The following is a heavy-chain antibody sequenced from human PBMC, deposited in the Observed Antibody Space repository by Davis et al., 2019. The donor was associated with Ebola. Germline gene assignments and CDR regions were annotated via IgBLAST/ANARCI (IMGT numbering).Heavy chain of an antibody. Sequence: ASVKVSCKPSGYSFTSYDISWGRQAPGQGLEWMGWISTYYGNTNYAQKLQGRVTMTTDTSTSTGYMELRSLRSDDTAVYYCARDGEYYYDSSGYWSYYYGMDVWGQGTTVTVSS. V-gene: IGHV1-18*01. CDR1: GYSFTSYD. D-gene: IGHD3-22*01. J-gene: IGHJ6*02. CDR2: ISTYYGNT. CDR3: ARDGEYYYDSSGYWSYYYGMDV.